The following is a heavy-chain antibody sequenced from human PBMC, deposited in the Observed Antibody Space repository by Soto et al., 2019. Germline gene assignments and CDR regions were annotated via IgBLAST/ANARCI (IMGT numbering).Heavy chain of an antibody. Sequence: QERLVQSGAEVRKPGSSVTVSCKVTGGTSTRYAINWVRQAPGQGLEWMGGIVPMFGTSKYAQKFQGRGTITADTSTNIAYMELRSLRSEDTAVYYCNRGSEYDFWSGYLWGQGTLVSVSS. V-gene: IGHV1-69*06. CDR1: GGTSTRYA. D-gene: IGHD3-3*01. J-gene: IGHJ4*02. CDR3: NRGSEYDFWSGYL. CDR2: IVPMFGTS.